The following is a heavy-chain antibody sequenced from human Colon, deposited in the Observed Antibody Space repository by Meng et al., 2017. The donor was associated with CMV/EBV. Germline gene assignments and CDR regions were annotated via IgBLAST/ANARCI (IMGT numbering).Heavy chain of an antibody. V-gene: IGHV3-74*03. D-gene: IGHD2-2*01. CDR2: INSDGSST. CDR3: ARCSSTSYDFFGVDV. J-gene: IGHJ6*02. Sequence: GESLKSSCAASGFTFSNYWMHWVRRVPGKGLVWVSHINSDGSSTTYADSVKGRFTISRDNGKNTVFLPMNSLTAEDAAVYYCARCSSTSYDFFGVDVWGQGTTVTVSS. CDR1: GFTFSNYW.